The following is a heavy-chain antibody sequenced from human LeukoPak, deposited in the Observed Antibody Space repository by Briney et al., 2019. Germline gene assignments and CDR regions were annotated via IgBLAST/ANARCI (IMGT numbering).Heavy chain of an antibody. Sequence: GGSLRLSCAASGFTFSSYGMSWVRQAPGKGLEWVAFIRYDGSNKYYADSVKGRFTISRDNSKNTLYLQMNSLRAEDTAVYYCAKGPLRYYYDSSGYQGGAFDIWGQGTMVAVSS. V-gene: IGHV3-30*02. D-gene: IGHD3-22*01. J-gene: IGHJ3*02. CDR2: IRYDGSNK. CDR3: AKGPLRYYYDSSGYQGGAFDI. CDR1: GFTFSSYG.